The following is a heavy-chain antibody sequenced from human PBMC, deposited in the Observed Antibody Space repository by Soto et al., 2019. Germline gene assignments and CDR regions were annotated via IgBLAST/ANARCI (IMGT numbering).Heavy chain of an antibody. V-gene: IGHV5-51*01. D-gene: IGHD5-12*01. J-gene: IGHJ3*01. Sequence: GVSLKISCKGSGYSFTTYWLAWVRQMPGKGLEYMGIIFPGDSDTRYSPSFQGQVTISADKSINTAYLQWTSLKASDTAIYYCARARVSTPRLEDPFDVWGQGTMVTVSS. CDR3: ARARVSTPRLEDPFDV. CDR1: GYSFTTYW. CDR2: IFPGDSDT.